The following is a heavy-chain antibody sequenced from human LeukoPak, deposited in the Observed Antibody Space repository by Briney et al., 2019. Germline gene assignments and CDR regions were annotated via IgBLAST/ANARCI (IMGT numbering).Heavy chain of an antibody. V-gene: IGHV4-59*01. CDR3: ARDHQQLGSFDY. CDR1: GGSISSYY. Sequence: PSETLSLTCTVSGGSISSYYWSWIRQPPGKGLEWIGYIYYGGSTNYNPSLKSRVTISVDTSKNQFSLKLSSVTAADTAVYYCARDHQQLGSFDYWGQGTLVTVSS. D-gene: IGHD6-6*01. J-gene: IGHJ4*02. CDR2: IYYGGST.